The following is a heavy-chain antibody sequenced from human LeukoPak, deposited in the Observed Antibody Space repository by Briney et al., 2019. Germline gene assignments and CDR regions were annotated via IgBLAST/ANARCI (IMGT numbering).Heavy chain of an antibody. CDR1: GFNFSTFA. CDR2: LSESGVAT. D-gene: IGHD1-1*01. J-gene: IGHJ4*02. Sequence: GGSLRLSCAASGFNFSTFAMTSVRQAPGKGLEWVSSLSESGVATYYADSVKGRLTMSRDNSKNTMYLQMNGLRVEDTAVYYCAKKGTTVSPGNYFDYWGQGTLVTVSS. V-gene: IGHV3-23*01. CDR3: AKKGTTVSPGNYFDY.